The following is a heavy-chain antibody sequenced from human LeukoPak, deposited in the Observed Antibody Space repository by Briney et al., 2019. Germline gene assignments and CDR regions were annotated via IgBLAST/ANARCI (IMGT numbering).Heavy chain of an antibody. D-gene: IGHD3-10*01. V-gene: IGHV4-39*01. CDR2: VYYSGST. CDR3: ASLVRGGSFYYYMDV. CDR1: GDSVSNVSYY. Sequence: PSETLSLTCTVSGDSVSNVSYYWAWIRQPPGKGLEWIVNVYYSGSTYYNPSLKSRVAISVDTSKNQFSLTLRSVTAADTGVYFCASLVRGGSFYYYMDVWGRGTSVTVSS. J-gene: IGHJ6*03.